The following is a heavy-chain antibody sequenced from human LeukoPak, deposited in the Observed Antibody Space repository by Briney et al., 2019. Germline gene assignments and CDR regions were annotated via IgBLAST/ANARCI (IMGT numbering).Heavy chain of an antibody. J-gene: IGHJ4*02. D-gene: IGHD3-22*01. CDR1: GGSISSSNW. CDR3: ASAPPPPVYYDSSGYYTN. V-gene: IGHV4-4*02. Sequence: SETLSLTCAVSGGSISSSNWWSWVRQPPGKGLEWIGEIYHSGSTNYNPSLKSRVTISVDKSKNHFSLKLSSVTAADTAVYYCASAPPPPVYYDSSGYYTNWGQGPLVTVSS. CDR2: IYHSGST.